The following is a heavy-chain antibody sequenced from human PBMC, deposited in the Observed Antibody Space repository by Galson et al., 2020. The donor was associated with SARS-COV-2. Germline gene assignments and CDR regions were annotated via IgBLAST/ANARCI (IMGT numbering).Heavy chain of an antibody. CDR3: AREGHYDSSGYYGSLGY. D-gene: IGHD3-22*01. CDR1: GFTFTSHG. CDR2: IWYDGSNK. J-gene: IGHJ4*02. V-gene: IGHV3-33*01. Sequence: TGGSLRLSCPAPGFTFTSHGRHWVRQAPGKGLGWVAGIWYDGSNKYYADSGKGRFTISRDNSKNTLYLQMNSLRAEDTAVYYCAREGHYDSSGYYGSLGYWGQGTLVTVAS.